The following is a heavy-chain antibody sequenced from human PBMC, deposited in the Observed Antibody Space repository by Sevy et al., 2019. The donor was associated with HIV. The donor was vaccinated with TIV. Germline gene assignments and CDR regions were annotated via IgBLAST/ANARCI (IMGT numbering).Heavy chain of an antibody. CDR1: GFSFSSYA. J-gene: IGHJ4*02. CDR3: AREGVGGYSYSLDY. Sequence: GGSLRLCCAASGFSFSSYALHWVRQAPGKGLEYVSAISSNGGSTYYADSVKGRFTISRDNSKNTLYLQMGSLRAEDMAVYYCAREGVGGYSYSLDYWGQGTLVTVSS. CDR2: ISSNGGST. V-gene: IGHV3-64*02. D-gene: IGHD5-18*01.